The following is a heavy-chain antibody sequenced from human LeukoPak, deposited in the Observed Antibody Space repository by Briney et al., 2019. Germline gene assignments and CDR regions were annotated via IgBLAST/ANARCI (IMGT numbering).Heavy chain of an antibody. D-gene: IGHD3-22*01. V-gene: IGHV4-34*01. CDR3: ARDRGYYDSSGPLYYFDY. CDR1: GGSFSSYY. CDR2: IYHSGST. J-gene: IGHJ4*02. Sequence: SETLSLTCAVYGGSFSSYYWGWIRQPPGKGLEWIGTIYHSGSTYYNPSLKSRVTISVDTSKNQFSLKLSSVTAADTAVYYCARDRGYYDSSGPLYYFDYWGQGTLVTVSS.